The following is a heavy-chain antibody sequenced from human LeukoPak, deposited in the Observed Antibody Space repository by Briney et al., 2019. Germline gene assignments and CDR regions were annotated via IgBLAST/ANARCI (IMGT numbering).Heavy chain of an antibody. D-gene: IGHD4-11*01. V-gene: IGHV3-48*02. CDR2: ISSSSTI. CDR3: ARANDYSNYYYYYMDV. J-gene: IGHJ6*03. Sequence: GGSLRLSCAASGFTFSSYSMNWVRQAPGKGLEWVSYISSSSTIYYADSVKGRFTISRDNAKNSLYLQMNSLGDEDTAVYYCARANDYSNYYYYYMDVWGKGTTVTVSS. CDR1: GFTFSSYS.